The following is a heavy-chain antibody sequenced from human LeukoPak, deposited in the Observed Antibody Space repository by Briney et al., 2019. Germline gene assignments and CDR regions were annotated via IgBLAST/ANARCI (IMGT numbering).Heavy chain of an antibody. CDR3: AASYSHYYYYMDV. CDR2: IVVGSGNT. Sequence: VASMKVSCKASGYPFTNYGITWVRQARGQRLEWIGWIVVGSGNTNYAQKFQERVTITRDMSTRTAYMELSSLRSEDTAVYYCAASYSHYYYYMDVWGKGTTVTVSS. D-gene: IGHD1-26*01. V-gene: IGHV1-58*02. J-gene: IGHJ6*03. CDR1: GYPFTNYG.